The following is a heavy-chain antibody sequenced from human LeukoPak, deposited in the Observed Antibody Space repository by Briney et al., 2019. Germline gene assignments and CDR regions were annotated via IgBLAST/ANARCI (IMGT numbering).Heavy chain of an antibody. D-gene: IGHD6-19*01. J-gene: IGHJ5*02. CDR1: GGSISSGGYY. CDR3: ARKIAVAGLNWFDP. Sequence: SETLSLTCTVSGGSISSGGYYWSWIRQHPGKGLEWIGYIYYSGSTYYNPSLKSRVTISVDTSKNQFSLKLSSVTAADTAVYYCARKIAVAGLNWFDPWGQGTLVTVSS. V-gene: IGHV4-31*03. CDR2: IYYSGST.